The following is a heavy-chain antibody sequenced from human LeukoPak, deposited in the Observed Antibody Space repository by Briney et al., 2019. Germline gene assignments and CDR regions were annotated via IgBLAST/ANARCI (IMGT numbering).Heavy chain of an antibody. J-gene: IGHJ4*02. CDR2: IIPILGIA. D-gene: IGHD3-22*01. CDR1: GGTFSSYA. Sequence: SVKVSCKASGGTFSSYAISWVRQAPGQGLEWMGRIIPILGIANYAQKFRGRVTITADESTSTAYMELSSLRSEDTAVYYCARDRGRYYDSSGYYYVADYWGQGTLVTVSS. CDR3: ARDRGRYYDSSGYYYVADY. V-gene: IGHV1-69*04.